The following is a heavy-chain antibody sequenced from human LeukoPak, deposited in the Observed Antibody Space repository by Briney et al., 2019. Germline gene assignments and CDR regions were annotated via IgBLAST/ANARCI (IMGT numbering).Heavy chain of an antibody. CDR2: IIPIFGTA. J-gene: IGHJ6*04. D-gene: IGHD1-1*01. Sequence: SVKVSCKASGGTFSSYAISWVRQAPGQGLEWMGGIIPIFGTANYAQKFQGRVTITPDKSTSTAYMELSSLRSEDTAVYYCAREDWNDWDYYSGIDVWDKGTTVTVSS. CDR1: GGTFSSYA. CDR3: AREDWNDWDYYSGIDV. V-gene: IGHV1-69*06.